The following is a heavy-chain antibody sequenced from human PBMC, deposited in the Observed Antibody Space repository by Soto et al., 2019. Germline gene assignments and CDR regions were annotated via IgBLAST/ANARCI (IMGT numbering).Heavy chain of an antibody. V-gene: IGHV5-10-1*01. D-gene: IGHD3-22*01. CDR1: GYNFISYW. CDR3: ARQIYDSDTGPHFQYYFDS. Sequence: GESLKISCKGSGYNFISYWISWVRQMPGKGLEWMGRIDPSDSYTNYSPSFQGHVTISADKSITTVFLQWSSLRASDTAMYYCARQIYDSDTGPHFQYYFDSWGQGTPVTVSS. J-gene: IGHJ4*02. CDR2: IDPSDSYT.